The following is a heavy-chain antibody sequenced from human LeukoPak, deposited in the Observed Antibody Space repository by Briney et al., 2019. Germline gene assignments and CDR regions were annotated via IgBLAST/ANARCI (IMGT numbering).Heavy chain of an antibody. CDR3: ARGEDEYYYDSSGRSVDY. Sequence: ASVKVPCKASGYTFTGYYMHWVRQAPGQGLEWMGWINPNSGGTNYAQKFQGRVTMTRDTSISTAYMELSRLRSDDTAVYYCARGEDEYYYDSSGRSVDYWGQGTLVTVSS. J-gene: IGHJ4*02. V-gene: IGHV1-2*02. CDR1: GYTFTGYY. D-gene: IGHD3-22*01. CDR2: INPNSGGT.